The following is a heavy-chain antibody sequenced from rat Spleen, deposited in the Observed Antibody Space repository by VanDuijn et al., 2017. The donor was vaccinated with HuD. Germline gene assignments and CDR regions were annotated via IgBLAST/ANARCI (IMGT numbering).Heavy chain of an antibody. J-gene: IGHJ2*01. CDR3: TTDTLYDGNYYPGGFDY. Sequence: EVQLVESGAGVVQPATSMTLSCASSGLSFRNYDIASVGQAPRKGLEWIAYISLGGGSNYYRDSVKCRFTISRDNAKSTLYLQLDSLRTEATVTYYCTTDTLYDGNYYPGGFDYWGQGVMVTVSS. CDR1: GLSFRNYD. D-gene: IGHD1-12*02. CDR2: ISLGGGSN. V-gene: IGHV5-27*01.